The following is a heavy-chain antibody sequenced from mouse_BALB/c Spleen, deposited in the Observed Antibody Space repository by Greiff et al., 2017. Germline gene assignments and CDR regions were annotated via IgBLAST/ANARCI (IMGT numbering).Heavy chain of an antibody. V-gene: IGHV1-66*01. J-gene: IGHJ4*01. Sequence: QVHVKQSGPELVKPGASVKISSKASGYSFTSYYIHWVKQRPGQGLEWIGWIFPGSGNTKYNEKFKGKATLTADTSSSTAYMQLSSLTSEDSAVYFCARGPGYAMDYWGQGTSVTVSS. CDR3: ARGPGYAMDY. D-gene: IGHD3-3*01. CDR1: GYSFTSYY. CDR2: IFPGSGNT.